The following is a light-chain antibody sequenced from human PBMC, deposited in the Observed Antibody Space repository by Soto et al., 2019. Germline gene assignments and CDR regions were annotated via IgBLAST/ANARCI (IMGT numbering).Light chain of an antibody. V-gene: IGKV2-30*01. Sequence: DLVMTHPPLPLSFTLGHPPSISGRFSQSLVTRDETTSLNWFHQRPGQSPRRLIHKVSNRDSGVPDKFSGSGSATDFTLRISRVEAEDVGVYYCMQGSHWPPRYTFGQGTKLEIK. J-gene: IGKJ2*01. CDR1: QSLVTRDETTS. CDR2: KVS. CDR3: MQGSHWPPRYT.